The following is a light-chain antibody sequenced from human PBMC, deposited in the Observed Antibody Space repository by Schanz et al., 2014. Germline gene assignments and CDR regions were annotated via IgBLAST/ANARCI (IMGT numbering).Light chain of an antibody. Sequence: QSALTQPPSASGSPGQSVTISCTGTSSDVGGYNYVSWYQQHPGKAPKLMIYEVSQRPSGVPDRFSGSKSGITASLTVSGLQAEDEADYYCSSYAGSNNWRVFGGGTKLTVL. V-gene: IGLV2-8*01. J-gene: IGLJ2*01. CDR1: SSDVGGYNY. CDR3: SSYAGSNNWRV. CDR2: EVS.